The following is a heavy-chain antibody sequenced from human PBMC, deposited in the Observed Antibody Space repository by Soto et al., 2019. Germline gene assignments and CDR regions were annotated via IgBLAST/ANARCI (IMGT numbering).Heavy chain of an antibody. CDR3: AKARIEPYCSGGRCPPPDY. V-gene: IGHV3-21*01. J-gene: IGHJ4*02. D-gene: IGHD2-15*01. CDR2: ITRDSAYI. Sequence: VQLQESGPGLVKPSETLSLTCTVSGGSISSYYWSWIRQPPGKGLEWVSSITRDSAYIYYADSVKGRFTISRDNAKNSLYLQMNSLRADDTAVYYCAKARIEPYCSGGRCPPPDYWGQGTLVTVSS. CDR1: GGSISSYY.